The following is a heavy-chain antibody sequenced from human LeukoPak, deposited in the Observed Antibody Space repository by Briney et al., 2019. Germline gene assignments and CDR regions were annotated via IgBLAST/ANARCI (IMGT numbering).Heavy chain of an antibody. CDR1: GYRFSNYW. J-gene: IGHJ4*02. D-gene: IGHD4-11*01. CDR2: IYPGDSDT. Sequence: ESLKISCKASGYRFSNYWIGWVRQMPGKGLEWMGIIYPGDSDTRYSPSFQGQVTISADKSITTGYLQWSSLKASDTAMYYCARAPTSVSNPYYFDYWGQGALVTVSS. V-gene: IGHV5-51*01. CDR3: ARAPTSVSNPYYFDY.